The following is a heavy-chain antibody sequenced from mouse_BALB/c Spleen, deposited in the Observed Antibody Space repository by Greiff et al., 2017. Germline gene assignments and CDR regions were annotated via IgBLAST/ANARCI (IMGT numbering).Heavy chain of an antibody. Sequence: EVMLVESGGGLVKPGGSLKLSCAASGFTFSDYYMYWVRQTPEKRLEWVATISDGGSYTYYPDSVKGRFTISRDNAKNNLYLKMSSLKSEDTAMYYCARGGNYVNYAMDYWGQGTSVTVSS. CDR3: ARGGNYVNYAMDY. D-gene: IGHD2-1*01. J-gene: IGHJ4*01. CDR1: GFTFSDYY. V-gene: IGHV5-4*02. CDR2: ISDGGSYT.